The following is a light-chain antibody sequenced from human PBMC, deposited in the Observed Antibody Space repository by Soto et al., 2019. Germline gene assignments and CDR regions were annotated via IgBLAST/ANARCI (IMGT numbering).Light chain of an antibody. CDR1: QSVCSSY. V-gene: IGKV3-20*01. Sequence: EIVLTQSPGTLSLSPGERATLSCRASQSVCSSYLAWYQQKPGQAPRLLIYGASSRATGIPDRFSGSGSGTDFTLTISRLEPEDFAVYYCQQCGISTWPFGQGTKVEIK. CDR3: QQCGISTWP. J-gene: IGKJ1*01. CDR2: GAS.